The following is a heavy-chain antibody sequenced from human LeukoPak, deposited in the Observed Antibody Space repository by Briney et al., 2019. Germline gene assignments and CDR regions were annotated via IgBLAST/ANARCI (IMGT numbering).Heavy chain of an antibody. CDR1: GGSISSYY. CDR3: ASGEGSDPYYYYGMDV. V-gene: IGHV4-4*07. J-gene: IGHJ6*02. CDR2: IYTSGST. D-gene: IGHD3-10*01. Sequence: PSETLSFTCTVSGGSISSYYWSWIRQPAGKGLEWIGRIYTSGSTNYNPSLKSRVTMSVDTSKNQFSLKLSSVTAADTAVYYCASGEGSDPYYYYGMDVWGQGTTVTVSS.